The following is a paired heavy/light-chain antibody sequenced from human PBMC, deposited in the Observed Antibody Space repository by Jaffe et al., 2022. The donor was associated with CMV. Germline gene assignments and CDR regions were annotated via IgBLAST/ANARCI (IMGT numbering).Heavy chain of an antibody. V-gene: IGHV6-1*01. CDR1: GDSVSSNIGA. CDR2: TYFRSKWYY. J-gene: IGHJ5*02. CDR3: ATGTGSHKT. D-gene: IGHD3-9*01. Sequence: QVQLQQSGPGLVKPSQTLSLTCAISGDSVSSNIGAWNWIRQSPSRGLEWLGRTYFRSKWYYEYALSVKSRMSINADTSKNQFSLQLNFVTPEDTAVYYCATGTGSHKTWGQGTLVTVSS.
Light chain of an antibody. J-gene: IGKJ1*01. CDR3: HQYGSLPWT. V-gene: IGKV3-20*01. Sequence: EIVVTQSPGTLSLSPGERATLSCRASQSVNNNYLAWYQQKPGQAPSLLIYAASGRATGIPDRFSGSGSGTDFTLTISRLEPEDFAVYYCHQYGSLPWTFGQGTKVEIK. CDR1: QSVNNNY. CDR2: AAS.